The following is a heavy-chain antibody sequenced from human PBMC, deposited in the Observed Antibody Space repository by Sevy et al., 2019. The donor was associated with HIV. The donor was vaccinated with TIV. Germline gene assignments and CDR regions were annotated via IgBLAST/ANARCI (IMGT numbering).Heavy chain of an antibody. CDR2: ISYDGSNK. V-gene: IGHV3-30-3*01. Sequence: GGSLRLSCAASGFTFSSYAMHWVRQAPGKGLEWVAVISYDGSNKYYADSVKGRFTISRDNSKNTLYLQMNSLRAEDTAVYYCARSPCYYDSSVTGFDYWGQGTLVTVSS. J-gene: IGHJ4*02. D-gene: IGHD3-22*01. CDR1: GFTFSSYA. CDR3: ARSPCYYDSSVTGFDY.